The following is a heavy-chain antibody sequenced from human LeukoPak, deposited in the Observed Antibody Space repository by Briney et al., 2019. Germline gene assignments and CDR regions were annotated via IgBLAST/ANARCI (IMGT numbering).Heavy chain of an antibody. CDR1: GGSISSSSYY. D-gene: IGHD3-10*01. J-gene: IGHJ6*03. Sequence: SETLSLSCTVSGGSISSSSYYWGWIRQPPGKGLEWIGSIYYTGSTYDNPSLKSRVTISVDTSKNQFSLKLSSVTAADTAVYYCARSGGSGSYWAFYYYMDVWGKGTTVTISS. CDR2: IYYTGST. V-gene: IGHV4-39*07. CDR3: ARSGGSGSYWAFYYYMDV.